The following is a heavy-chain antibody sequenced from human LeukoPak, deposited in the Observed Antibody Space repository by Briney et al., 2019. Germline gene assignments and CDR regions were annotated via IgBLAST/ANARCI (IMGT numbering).Heavy chain of an antibody. CDR3: ASDIAAAADLYRWFAP. V-gene: IGHV1-18*01. D-gene: IGHD6-13*01. CDR1: GYTFTSYR. CDR2: ISAYNGNT. Sequence: ASVKVSCMASGYTFTSYRISWVRQAPGQGLEWMGWISAYNGNTSYAQKLQGRVTMTTDTSTSIAYMELRSMRSDDTAVYYCASDIAAAADLYRWFAPWGQGTLVTVSS. J-gene: IGHJ5*02.